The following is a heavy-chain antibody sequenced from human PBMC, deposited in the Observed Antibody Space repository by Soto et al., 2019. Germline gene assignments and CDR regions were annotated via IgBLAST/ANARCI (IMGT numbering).Heavy chain of an antibody. Sequence: ASVKVSCKASGGTFSSYAISWVRQALGQGLEWMGGIIPIFGTANYAQKFQGRVTITADESTSTAYMELSSLRSEDTAVYYCARKDSGYYYAWFDPWAREPWSPSPQ. V-gene: IGHV1-69*13. CDR2: IIPIFGTA. J-gene: IGHJ5*02. CDR1: GGTFSSYA. CDR3: ARKDSGYYYAWFDP. D-gene: IGHD3-22*01.